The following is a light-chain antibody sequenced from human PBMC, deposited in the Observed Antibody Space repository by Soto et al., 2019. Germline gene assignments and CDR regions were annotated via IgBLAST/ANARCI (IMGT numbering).Light chain of an antibody. J-gene: IGKJ1*01. CDR1: QSVSSH. Sequence: EIVVTQSPATLSLSPGERATLSCRASQSVSSHLAWYQQKPGQAPRLLIYDASNRATGIPARFSGSGSGTDFTLTISSLEPEDFAVYYCQQRANWWTFGQGTRWISN. CDR3: QQRANWWT. V-gene: IGKV3-11*01. CDR2: DAS.